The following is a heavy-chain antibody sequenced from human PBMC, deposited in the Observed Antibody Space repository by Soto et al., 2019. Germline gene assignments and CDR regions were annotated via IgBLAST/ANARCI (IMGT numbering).Heavy chain of an antibody. V-gene: IGHV4-4*07. J-gene: IGHJ4*02. CDR2: IYTSGST. D-gene: IGHD1-26*01. CDR1: GDSMTKYY. Sequence: QVQLQESGPGLVKPSETLSLTCTVSGDSMTKYYWSWIRQPAGKGLEWIGRIYTSGSTNYNPSLKSRVSMSIDTSNKRFSLSLKSVTAADTAVYYSARTVGAAYYFDFWGQGALVTVSS. CDR3: ARTVGAAYYFDF.